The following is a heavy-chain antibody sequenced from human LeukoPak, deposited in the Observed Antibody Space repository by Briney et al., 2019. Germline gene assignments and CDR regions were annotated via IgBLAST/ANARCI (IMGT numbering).Heavy chain of an antibody. CDR2: ISAYNGNT. Sequence: GASVKVSCKASGYTFTSYGISWVRQAPGQGLEWMGWISAYNGNTNYAQKLQGRVTMTTDTSTSTAYMELRSLRSDDTAVYYCARAVEDCSGGSCYYHYYYYMDVWGKGTTVTVSS. CDR1: GYTFTSYG. CDR3: ARAVEDCSGGSCYYHYYYYMDV. D-gene: IGHD2-15*01. V-gene: IGHV1-18*01. J-gene: IGHJ6*03.